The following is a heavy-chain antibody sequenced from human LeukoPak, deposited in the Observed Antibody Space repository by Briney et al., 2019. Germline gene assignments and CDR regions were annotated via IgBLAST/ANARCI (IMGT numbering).Heavy chain of an antibody. V-gene: IGHV3-48*03. CDR3: ASRCGYDYYSPGCGMDV. J-gene: IGHJ6*02. D-gene: IGHD5-12*01. CDR2: ISSSGSTI. Sequence: PGGSLRLSCAASGFTFSSYEMNWVRQAPGKGLEWVSYISSSGSTIYYADSVKGRFTISRDNAKNSLYLQMNSLRAEDTAVYYCASRCGYDYYSPGCGMDVWGQGTTVTVSS. CDR1: GFTFSSYE.